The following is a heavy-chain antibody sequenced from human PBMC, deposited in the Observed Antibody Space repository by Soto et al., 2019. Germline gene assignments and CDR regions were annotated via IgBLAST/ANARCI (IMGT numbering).Heavy chain of an antibody. Sequence: SETLSLTCAVYGGSFSGYYWSWIRQPPGKGLEWIGEINHSGSTNYNPSLKSRVTISVDTSKNQFSLKLSSVTAADTAVYYCARSPRGYSYGWYFDYWGQGTLVT. D-gene: IGHD5-18*01. J-gene: IGHJ4*02. V-gene: IGHV4-34*01. CDR1: GGSFSGYY. CDR2: INHSGST. CDR3: ARSPRGYSYGWYFDY.